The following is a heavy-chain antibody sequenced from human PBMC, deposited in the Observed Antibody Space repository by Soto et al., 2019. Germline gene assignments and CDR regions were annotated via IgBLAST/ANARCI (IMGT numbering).Heavy chain of an antibody. CDR2: ISSNGGSK. CDR3: ARWAVNTMGYYYYGMDV. CDR1: GFTFSSYA. V-gene: IGHV3-64*01. D-gene: IGHD2-2*01. Sequence: EVQLVESGGGLVQPGGSLRLSCAASGFTFSSYAMHWVRQAPGKGLEYVSAISSNGGSKYYANSVKGRFTISRDNSKNTLYLQMGSLRAEDMAEYYCARWAVNTMGYYYYGMDVWGQGTTVTVSS. J-gene: IGHJ6*02.